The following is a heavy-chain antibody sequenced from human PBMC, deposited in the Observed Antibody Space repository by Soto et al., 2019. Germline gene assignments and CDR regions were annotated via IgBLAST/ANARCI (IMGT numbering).Heavy chain of an antibody. J-gene: IGHJ4*02. CDR3: VKWHTSNFDSLPFTGFDF. D-gene: IGHD3-22*01. CDR2: MSGDGRT. V-gene: IGHV3-23*01. Sequence: GGSLRLSCVGSGFTFSDSVMAWVRQAPGKGLEWLSVMSGDGRTRYALSVTGRFTISRDNSKNTLYLQMRSLRAEDAAAYYCVKWHTSNFDSLPFTGFDFWGQGTLVTVSS. CDR1: GFTFSDSV.